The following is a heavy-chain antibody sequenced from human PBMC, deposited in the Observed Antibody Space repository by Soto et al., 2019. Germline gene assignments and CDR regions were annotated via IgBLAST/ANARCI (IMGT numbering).Heavy chain of an antibody. J-gene: IGHJ4*02. CDR2: ISAYNGNT. Sequence: ASVKVSCKASGYTFTSYGISWVRQAPGQGLEWMGWISAYNGNTNYAQKLQGRVTMTTDTSTSTAYMGLRSLRSDDTAVYYCARARYYDFWSGYGDHFDYWGQGTLVTVSS. D-gene: IGHD3-3*01. CDR3: ARARYYDFWSGYGDHFDY. CDR1: GYTFTSYG. V-gene: IGHV1-18*01.